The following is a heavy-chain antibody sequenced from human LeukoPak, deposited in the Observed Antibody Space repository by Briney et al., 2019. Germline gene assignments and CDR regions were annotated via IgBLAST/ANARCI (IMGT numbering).Heavy chain of an antibody. CDR1: GFTVSSNY. CDR3: AKESAWGSGQY. Sequence: GGSLRLSCAVSGFTVSSNYMSWVRQAPGKGLEWVSVLYSGGNTYYADSVKGRFTISRDNSKNTLYLQMNSLRAEDTAVYYCAKESAWGSGQYWGQGTLVTVSS. J-gene: IGHJ4*02. CDR2: LYSGGNT. V-gene: IGHV3-53*01. D-gene: IGHD7-27*01.